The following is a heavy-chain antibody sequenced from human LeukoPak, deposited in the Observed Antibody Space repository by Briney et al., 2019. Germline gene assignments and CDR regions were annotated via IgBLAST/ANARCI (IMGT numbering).Heavy chain of an antibody. V-gene: IGHV3-23*01. D-gene: IGHD3-16*01. CDR1: GFTFSSYA. Sequence: PGGSLRLYCAASGFTFSSYAMSWVRQAPGKGLEWVSAISGSGGSTYYADSVKGRFTLSRDNSKNTLYLQMNSLRAEDTAVYYCARDYDYVWGSPPYYFDYWGQGTLVTVSS. CDR2: ISGSGGST. CDR3: ARDYDYVWGSPPYYFDY. J-gene: IGHJ4*02.